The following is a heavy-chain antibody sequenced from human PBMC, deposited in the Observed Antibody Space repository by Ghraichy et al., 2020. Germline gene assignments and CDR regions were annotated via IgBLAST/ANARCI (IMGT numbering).Heavy chain of an antibody. CDR1: GFTFTSYA. J-gene: IGHJ5*02. Sequence: GGSLRLSCAASGFTFTSYAMSWVRQAPGKGLEWVSASSGSGGSTYYADSVKGRFTISRDNSKNTLYLQMNSLRAEDTAVYYCAKGPVDIVATILVAATWGQGTLVTVSS. CDR3: AKGPVDIVATILVAAT. CDR2: SSGSGGST. V-gene: IGHV3-23*01. D-gene: IGHD5-12*01.